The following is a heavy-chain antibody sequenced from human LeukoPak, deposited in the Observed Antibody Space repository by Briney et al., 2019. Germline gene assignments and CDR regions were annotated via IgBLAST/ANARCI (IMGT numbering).Heavy chain of an antibody. J-gene: IGHJ6*02. CDR1: GLTFSSYS. D-gene: IGHD5-12*01. Sequence: GGSLRLSCAASGLTFSSYSMNWVRQAPGKGLEWVSSISSSSSYIYYADSVKGRFTISRDNSKNTLYLQMNSLRAEDTALYYCARDGNSGYDLTYYYGMDVWGQGATVTVSS. CDR2: ISSSSSYI. CDR3: ARDGNSGYDLTYYYGMDV. V-gene: IGHV3-21*01.